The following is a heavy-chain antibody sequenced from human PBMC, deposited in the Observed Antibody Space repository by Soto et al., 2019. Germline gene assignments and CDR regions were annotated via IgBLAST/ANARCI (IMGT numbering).Heavy chain of an antibody. V-gene: IGHV3-33*01. CDR3: ARESIYIWGSYRPTPFDY. CDR1: GFTFSSYG. J-gene: IGHJ4*02. CDR2: IWYDGSNK. Sequence: QVQLVESGGGVVQPGRSLRLSCAASGFTFSSYGMHWVRQAPGKGLEWVAVIWYDGSNKYYADSVKGRFTISRDNSKNTLYLQMNSLRAEDTAVYYCARESIYIWGSYRPTPFDYWGQGTLVTVSS. D-gene: IGHD3-16*02.